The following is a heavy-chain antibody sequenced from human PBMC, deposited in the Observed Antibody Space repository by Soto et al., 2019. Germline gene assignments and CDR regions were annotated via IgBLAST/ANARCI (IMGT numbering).Heavy chain of an antibody. V-gene: IGHV1-69*01. CDR1: GDTDTNYV. D-gene: IGHD3-16*02. Sequence: QVQLVQSGAEVKKPGSSVKVSCKASGDTDTNYVISWVRQAPGQGLEWMGGIFPKFGTTYSAQKLQDRLTITADESTSTVYMQLSILRLDDTAVYYCEAEMTFGKLSVVLGQGTTVTVSS. J-gene: IGHJ6*02. CDR3: EAEMTFGKLSVV. CDR2: IFPKFGTT.